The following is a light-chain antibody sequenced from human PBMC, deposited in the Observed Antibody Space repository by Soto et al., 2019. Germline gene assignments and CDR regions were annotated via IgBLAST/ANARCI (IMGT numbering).Light chain of an antibody. J-gene: IGKJ5*01. Sequence: DIQMTQSPSTLSASVGDRVTITCRASQSLNNDLAWYQQKPGKAPNLLIYDASTLERGVPSRFSGTGSGTEFTLAINSLQPDDFATYYCQQYHRSSITFGQGTRLEL. CDR3: QQYHRSSIT. CDR1: QSLNND. V-gene: IGKV1-5*01. CDR2: DAS.